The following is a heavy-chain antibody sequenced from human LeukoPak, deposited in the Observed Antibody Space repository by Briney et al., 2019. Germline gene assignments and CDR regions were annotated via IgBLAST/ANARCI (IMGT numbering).Heavy chain of an antibody. CDR3: ARDPPSDNVVVTAIPGY. CDR1: GDTFSSYG. D-gene: IGHD2-21*02. Sequence: GASVKVSCKASGDTFSSYGISWVRQAPGQGLEWMGWISAYNGNTNYAQKLQGRVTMTTDTSTSTAYMELRSLRSDDTAVYYCARDPPSDNVVVTAIPGYWGQGTLVTVSS. CDR2: ISAYNGNT. V-gene: IGHV1-18*01. J-gene: IGHJ4*02.